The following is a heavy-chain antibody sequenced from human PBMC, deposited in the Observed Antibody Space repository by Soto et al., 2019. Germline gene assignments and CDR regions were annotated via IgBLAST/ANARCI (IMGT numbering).Heavy chain of an antibody. CDR1: GGTFSSYA. D-gene: IGHD2-2*01. CDR2: IISIFGTA. CDR3: SRHVPAAGYYYGMDV. J-gene: IGHJ6*01. Sequence: QVQLVQSGAEVKKPGSSVKVSCKASGGTFSSYAISWVRQAPGQGLEWRGGIISIFGTANYAQKCQGRVTITADESTSTAYMELSSLRSEDTAVYYCSRHVPAAGYYYGMDVWGQGTTVTVSS. V-gene: IGHV1-69*12.